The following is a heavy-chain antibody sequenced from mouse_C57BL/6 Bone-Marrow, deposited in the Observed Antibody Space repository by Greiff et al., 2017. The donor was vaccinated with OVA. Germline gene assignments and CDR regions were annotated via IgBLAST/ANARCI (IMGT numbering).Heavy chain of an antibody. J-gene: IGHJ3*01. CDR1: GFTFSDYY. CDR3: ARQRGLNPLAY. D-gene: IGHD3-3*01. CDR2: ISNGGGST. Sequence: EVQGVESGGGLVQPGGSLKLSCAASGFTFSDYYMYWVRQTPEKRLEWVAYISNGGGSTYYPDTVKGRFTISRDNAKNTLYLQMSRLKSEDTAMYYCARQRGLNPLAYWGQGTLVTVSA. V-gene: IGHV5-12*01.